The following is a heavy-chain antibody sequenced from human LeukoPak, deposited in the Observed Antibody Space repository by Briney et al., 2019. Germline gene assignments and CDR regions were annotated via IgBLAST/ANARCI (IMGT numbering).Heavy chain of an antibody. CDR3: ARVARIAVPTYFDP. V-gene: IGHV3-11*01. CDR2: ISSTGDTI. J-gene: IGHJ5*02. D-gene: IGHD6-13*01. CDR1: GGSISSSSHY. Sequence: PSETLSLTCTVSGGSISSSSHYWGWIRQPPGKGLEWISFISSTGDTIASADSVKGRFTISRDNDNNLLYLHMNSLRVEDSAVYYCARVARIAVPTYFDPWGQGTLVTVSS.